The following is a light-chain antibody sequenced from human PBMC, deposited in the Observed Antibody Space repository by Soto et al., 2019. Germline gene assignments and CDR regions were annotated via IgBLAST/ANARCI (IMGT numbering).Light chain of an antibody. CDR1: QSVRSSL. CDR3: QQFASWPLT. Sequence: EIVLTQSPGTLSLSPGERATLSCRASQSVRSSLLAWYQQKPGQAPRLLFYTASTRATGIPDRFSGGGSGTDFTLTITRLEPEDFAVYYCQQFASWPLTFGGGTKVDI. J-gene: IGKJ4*01. V-gene: IGKV3-20*01. CDR2: TAS.